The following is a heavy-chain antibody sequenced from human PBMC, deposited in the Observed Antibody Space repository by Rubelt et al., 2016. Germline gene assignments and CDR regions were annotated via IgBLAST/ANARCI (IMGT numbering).Heavy chain of an antibody. Sequence: GKPSETLSLTCTVSGGSISSSGYYWGWIRQPPGKGLEWIGSIYYSGSTYYNPSLKSRVTISVDTSKNQFSLKLSSVTAADTAVYYCARGFYYFDYWGQGTLVTVSS. V-gene: IGHV4-39*07. CDR2: IYYSGST. J-gene: IGHJ4*02. CDR1: GGSISSSGYY. D-gene: IGHD3-3*01. CDR3: ARGFYYFDY.